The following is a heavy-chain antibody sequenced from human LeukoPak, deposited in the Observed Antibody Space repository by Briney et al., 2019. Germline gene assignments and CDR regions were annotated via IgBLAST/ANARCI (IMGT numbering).Heavy chain of an antibody. CDR1: GYTFTDYY. D-gene: IGHD1-26*01. CDR2: IYPDSGGT. V-gene: IGHV1-2*02. J-gene: IGHJ2*01. CDR3: ARDWEGLGEYWYFDL. Sequence: ASLKVSCKASGYTFTDYYMHWVRQAPGHGREWMGWIYPDSGGTNYAQKFQGRVTMTRDTSISTAYMGLSRLTSDDTAVYYCARDWEGLGEYWYFDLWGRGTLVTVSS.